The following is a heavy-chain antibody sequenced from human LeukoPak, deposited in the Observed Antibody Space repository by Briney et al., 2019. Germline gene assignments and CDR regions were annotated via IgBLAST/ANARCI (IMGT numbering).Heavy chain of an antibody. CDR2: INDSGST. J-gene: IGHJ5*02. D-gene: IGHD3-10*01. Sequence: SETLSLTCAVYGGSFSGYYWSWIRQPPGKGLEWIGEINDSGSTNYNPSLKSRVTISVDTSKNQFSLKLSSVTAADTAVYYCARDRTERHYYGSGSYYGRRGWFDPWGQGTLVTVSS. CDR1: GGSFSGYY. V-gene: IGHV4-34*01. CDR3: ARDRTERHYYGSGSYYGRRGWFDP.